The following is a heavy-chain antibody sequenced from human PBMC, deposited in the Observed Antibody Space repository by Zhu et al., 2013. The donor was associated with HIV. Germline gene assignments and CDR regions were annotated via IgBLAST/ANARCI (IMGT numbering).Heavy chain of an antibody. CDR2: MNPNSGNT. Sequence: QVQLVQSGAEVKKPGASVKVSCKASGYTFTSYDINWVRQAKKKTGQGLEWMGWMNPNSGNTGYAQKFQGRVTMTRNTSISTAYMELSSLRSEDTAVYYCARSGSITMVRGVISSSDYWGQGTLVTVSS. CDR3: ARSGSITMVRGVISSSDY. V-gene: IGHV1-8*01. CDR1: GYTFTSYD. J-gene: IGHJ4*02. D-gene: IGHD3-10*01.